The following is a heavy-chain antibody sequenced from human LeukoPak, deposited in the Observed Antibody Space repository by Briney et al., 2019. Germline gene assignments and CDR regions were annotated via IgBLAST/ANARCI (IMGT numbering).Heavy chain of an antibody. CDR3: AKETRWVTIYDGFDI. CDR1: GFSFSNSG. CDR2: IAPDGTKD. J-gene: IGHJ3*02. Sequence: GRSLRLSCAASGFSFSNSGMHWVRQAPGKGLEWVAVIAPDGTKDFYGDSVKGRFTISRDNSKNTLYLQMDSLRPEDTAVYYCAKETRWVTIYDGFDIWGQGTMVTVSS. V-gene: IGHV3-30*18. D-gene: IGHD4-11*01.